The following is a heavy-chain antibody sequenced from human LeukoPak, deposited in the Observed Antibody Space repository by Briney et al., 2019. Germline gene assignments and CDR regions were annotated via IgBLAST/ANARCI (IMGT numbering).Heavy chain of an antibody. CDR2: ISGSGGST. J-gene: IGHJ4*02. Sequence: GGSLRLSCAASGFTFSSYAMSWVRQAPGKGLEWVSAISGSGGSTYYADSVKGRFTISRDNSKNTLYLQMNSLRAEDTAVYYCARASFQRWLQLGGDWGQGALVTVSS. D-gene: IGHD5-24*01. CDR1: GFTFSSYA. CDR3: ARASFQRWLQLGGD. V-gene: IGHV3-23*01.